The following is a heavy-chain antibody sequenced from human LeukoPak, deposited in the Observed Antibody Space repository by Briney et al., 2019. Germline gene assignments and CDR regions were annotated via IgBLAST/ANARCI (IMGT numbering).Heavy chain of an antibody. J-gene: IGHJ4*02. CDR3: AKGYYYGSGSYDY. Sequence: GRSLRLSCAASGFTFSSYGTHWVRQAPGKGLEWVAVISYDGSNKYYADSVKGRFTISRDNSKNTLYLQMNSLRAEDTAVYYCAKGYYYGSGSYDYWGQGTLVTVSS. V-gene: IGHV3-30*18. D-gene: IGHD3-10*01. CDR2: ISYDGSNK. CDR1: GFTFSSYG.